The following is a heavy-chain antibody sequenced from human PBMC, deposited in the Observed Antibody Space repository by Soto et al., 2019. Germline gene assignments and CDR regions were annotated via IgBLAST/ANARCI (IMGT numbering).Heavy chain of an antibody. CDR1: GGTFGTYL. J-gene: IGHJ4*02. V-gene: IGHV1-69*12. CDR2: GVPISGTP. Sequence: QVQLVQSGAEVKKPGSSVKVSCKASGGTFGTYLISWVRQATGQGLQWRGGGVPISGTPNYAQKFEGRVTLTADESTSTVYLVLLSLRSEDAPVYYCATTPRSYTAFFDSRVQGTLVIVPS. CDR3: ATTPRSYTAFFDS. D-gene: IGHD1-26*01.